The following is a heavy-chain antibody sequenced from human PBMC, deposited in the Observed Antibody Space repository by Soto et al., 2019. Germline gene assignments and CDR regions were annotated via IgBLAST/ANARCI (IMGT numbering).Heavy chain of an antibody. Sequence: QVQLVQSGAEVKKPGSSVKVSCKASGGTFSSYTISWVRQAPGQGLEWMGRIIPILGIANYAQKFQGRVTITADKSTSTAYMELSSLRSEDTPVSYCAMEYCSAPSCYNDYWGQGTLVTVSS. CDR2: IIPILGIA. V-gene: IGHV1-69*02. D-gene: IGHD2-2*02. J-gene: IGHJ4*02. CDR3: AMEYCSAPSCYNDY. CDR1: GGTFSSYT.